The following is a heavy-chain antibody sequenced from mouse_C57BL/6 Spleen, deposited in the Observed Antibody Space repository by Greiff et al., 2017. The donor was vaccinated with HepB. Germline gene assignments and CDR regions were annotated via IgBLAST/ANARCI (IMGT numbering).Heavy chain of an antibody. D-gene: IGHD1-1*01. V-gene: IGHV1-55*01. CDR2: IYPGSGST. Sequence: QVQLQQPGAELVKPGASVKMSCKASGYTFTSYWITWVKQRPGQGLEWIGDIYPGSGSTNYNENFKSKATLTVDTSSSTAYMQLSSLTSEDSAVYYCAGYYGSSPFAMDYWGQGTSVTVSS. CDR3: AGYYGSSPFAMDY. CDR1: GYTFTSYW. J-gene: IGHJ4*01.